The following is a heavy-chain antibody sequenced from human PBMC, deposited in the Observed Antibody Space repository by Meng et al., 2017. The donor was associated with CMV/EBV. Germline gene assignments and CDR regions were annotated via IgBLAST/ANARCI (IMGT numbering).Heavy chain of an antibody. CDR3: ARDRSGGYYYY. J-gene: IGHJ4*02. Sequence: SETLSLTCTVSGGSISSYYWSWIRQPPGKGLEWIGYIYYSGSTNYNPSLKSRVTISVDTSKNQFSLKLSSVTAADTGVYYCARDRSGGYYYYWGQGTLVTVSS. D-gene: IGHD3-22*01. CDR1: GGSISSYY. CDR2: IYYSGST. V-gene: IGHV4-59*01.